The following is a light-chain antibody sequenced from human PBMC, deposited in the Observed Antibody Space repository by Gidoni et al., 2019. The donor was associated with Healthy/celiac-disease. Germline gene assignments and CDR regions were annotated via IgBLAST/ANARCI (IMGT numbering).Light chain of an antibody. CDR3: QQYNNWPLLT. J-gene: IGKJ4*01. Sequence: EIVMTQPPATLSVSPGERATLSCRASQSVSSNLAWYQQKPGQAPRLLIYGASTRATGIPARFSGSGSGTEFTLTISSLQSEDFAVYYCQQYNNWPLLTFGGXTKVEIK. CDR2: GAS. CDR1: QSVSSN. V-gene: IGKV3-15*01.